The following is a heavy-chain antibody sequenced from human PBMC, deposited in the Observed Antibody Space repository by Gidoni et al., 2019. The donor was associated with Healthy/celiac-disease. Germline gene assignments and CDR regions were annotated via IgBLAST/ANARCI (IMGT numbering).Heavy chain of an antibody. J-gene: IGHJ4*02. CDR3: ARGGGGSYRFFDF. Sequence: STYYNPSLKSRVTISVDTSKNQFSLRLSSVTAADTAVYYCARGGGGSYRFFDFWGQGTLVTVSS. V-gene: IGHV4-30-2*04. D-gene: IGHD1-26*01. CDR2: ST.